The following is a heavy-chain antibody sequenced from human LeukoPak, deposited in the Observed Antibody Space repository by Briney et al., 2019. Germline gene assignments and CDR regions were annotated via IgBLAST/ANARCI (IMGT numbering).Heavy chain of an antibody. CDR1: GYTFTSYG. CDR2: ISAYNGST. D-gene: IGHD5-18*01. Sequence: ASVKVSCKASGYTFTSYGISWVRQAPGQGLEWMGWISAYNGSTNYAQKLQGSVTMTTDTSTSTAYMELRSLRSDDTAVYYCARGPLRIQLWTGWFDPWGQGTLVTVSS. CDR3: ARGPLRIQLWTGWFDP. V-gene: IGHV1-18*01. J-gene: IGHJ5*02.